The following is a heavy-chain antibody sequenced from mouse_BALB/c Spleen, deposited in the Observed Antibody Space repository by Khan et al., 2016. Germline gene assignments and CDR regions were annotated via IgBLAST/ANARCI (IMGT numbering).Heavy chain of an antibody. CDR1: GYSITSGFY. CDR3: ARAHYGSQDYAMDY. V-gene: IGHV3-6*02. D-gene: IGHD1-1*01. J-gene: IGHJ4*01. CDR2: ISYDGSN. Sequence: EVQLQESGPGLVKPSQSLSLTCSVTGYSITSGFYWNWIRQFPGYKLEWMGYISYDGSNNYNPSLKNRISITRDTSKNQFFLKLNSVTTEDTATYYCARAHYGSQDYAMDYWGQGTSVTVSS.